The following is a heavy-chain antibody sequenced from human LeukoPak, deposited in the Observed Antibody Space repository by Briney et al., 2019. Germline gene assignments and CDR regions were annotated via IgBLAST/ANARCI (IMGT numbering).Heavy chain of an antibody. V-gene: IGHV4-30-4*01. D-gene: IGHD3-22*01. J-gene: IGHJ5*02. Sequence: SETLSLTCAVYGGSFSGYYWSWIRQPPGKGLEWIGYTYYSGSTYYNPSLKSRATISVDTSKNQFSLKLTSVTAADTAVYYCARPYYYDSRIDPWGQGTLVTVSS. CDR3: ARPYYYDSRIDP. CDR2: TYYSGST. CDR1: GGSFSGYY.